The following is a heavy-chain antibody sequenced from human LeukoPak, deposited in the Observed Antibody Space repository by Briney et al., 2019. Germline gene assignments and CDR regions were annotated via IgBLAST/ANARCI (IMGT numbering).Heavy chain of an antibody. CDR1: GFTFSSYT. Sequence: GGSLRLSCAASGFTFSSYTMNWVRQAPGKGLEWVSSISSSSYIYYAESVKGRFTMSRDNAKNSLYLQMNSLRAEDTAVYYCARATTYDILTGYFDYWGQGTLVTVSS. J-gene: IGHJ4*02. CDR3: ARATTYDILTGYFDY. D-gene: IGHD3-9*01. V-gene: IGHV3-21*01. CDR2: ISSSSYI.